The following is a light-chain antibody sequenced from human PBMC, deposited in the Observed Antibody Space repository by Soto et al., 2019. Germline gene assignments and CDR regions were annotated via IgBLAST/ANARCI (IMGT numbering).Light chain of an antibody. CDR1: QSVSNNY. Sequence: EIVLTQSPGTLSLSPGERATLYCRASQSVSNNYVAWYPQXXAXXXXLLXXXXXNXAPGISARFSGSGSGTEFILTISGLEPEDSGIYLCHQHGGSPETFGQGSK. J-gene: IGKJ1*01. CDR2: XXX. CDR3: HQHGGSPET. V-gene: IGKV3-20*01.